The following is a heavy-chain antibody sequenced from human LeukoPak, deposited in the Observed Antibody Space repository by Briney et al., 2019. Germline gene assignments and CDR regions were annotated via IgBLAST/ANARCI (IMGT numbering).Heavy chain of an antibody. CDR3: ARDNYVWGSYRYPDY. CDR2: IYYSGST. D-gene: IGHD3-16*02. V-gene: IGHV4-59*11. J-gene: IGHJ4*02. CDR1: GDSISSHY. Sequence: SETLSLTCTVSGDSISSHYWSWIRQPPGKGLEWIGYIYYSGSTTYNPSLTSRVTMSVDMSKNQFSLRLSSVTAADTAVYYCARDNYVWGSYRYPDYWGQGTLVTVSS.